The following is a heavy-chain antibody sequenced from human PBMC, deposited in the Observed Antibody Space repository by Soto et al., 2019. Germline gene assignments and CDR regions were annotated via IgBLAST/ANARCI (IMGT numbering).Heavy chain of an antibody. Sequence: ASVKVSCKASGYTFTSYDINWVRLATGQGLEWMGWMNPNSGNTAYAQKFQGRVTMTRNTSISTAYMELSSLRSEDTAVYYCARLLPDIVVVVAAPGAFDIWGQGTMVTVSS. V-gene: IGHV1-8*01. D-gene: IGHD2-15*01. CDR2: MNPNSGNT. J-gene: IGHJ3*02. CDR3: ARLLPDIVVVVAAPGAFDI. CDR1: GYTFTSYD.